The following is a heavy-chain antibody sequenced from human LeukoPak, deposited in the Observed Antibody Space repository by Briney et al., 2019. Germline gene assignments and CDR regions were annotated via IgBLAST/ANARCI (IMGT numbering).Heavy chain of an antibody. CDR1: GFTFSSYW. CDR2: IYPGDSDT. D-gene: IGHD3-10*01. V-gene: IGHV5-51*01. Sequence: GGSLRLSCAASGFTFSSYWMSWVRQMPGKGLEWMGIIYPGDSDTRYSPSFQGQVTISADKSISTAYLQWSSLKASDTAMYYCASALWFGESTLEWFDPWGQGTLVTVSS. J-gene: IGHJ5*02. CDR3: ASALWFGESTLEWFDP.